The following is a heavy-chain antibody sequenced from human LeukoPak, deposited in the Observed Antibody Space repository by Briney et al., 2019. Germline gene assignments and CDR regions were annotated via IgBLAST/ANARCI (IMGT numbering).Heavy chain of an antibody. J-gene: IGHJ4*02. D-gene: IGHD6-19*01. V-gene: IGHV3-43*02. CDR1: GFTFGDYA. CDR3: AKEKHSSGWSD. CDR2: ISGDGGST. Sequence: EGSLRLSCAASGFTFGDYAKHWVRQAPGKGLEWFSLISGDGGSTYYADSVKGRFTISRDNSKNSLYLQMNSLRTEDTALYYCAKEKHSSGWSDWGQGTLVTVSS.